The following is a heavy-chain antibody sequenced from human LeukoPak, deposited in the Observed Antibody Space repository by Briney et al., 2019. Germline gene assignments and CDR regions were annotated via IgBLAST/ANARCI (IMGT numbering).Heavy chain of an antibody. CDR1: GGTFSSYA. J-gene: IGHJ4*02. CDR3: ARVFSSGWYIDY. D-gene: IGHD6-19*01. Sequence: SVKVSCKASGGTFSSYAISWVRQAPGQGLEWMGGIIPIFGTANYAQKFQGRVTITADESTSTAYMELSSLRSEDTAVYYCARVFSSGWYIDYWGQGTLVTVSS. V-gene: IGHV1-69*01. CDR2: IIPIFGTA.